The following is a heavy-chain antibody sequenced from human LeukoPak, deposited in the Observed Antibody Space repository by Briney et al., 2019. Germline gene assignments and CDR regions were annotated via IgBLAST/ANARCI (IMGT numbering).Heavy chain of an antibody. J-gene: IGHJ4*02. Sequence: SETLSLTCAVYGGSSSNYYWSWIRQPPGKGLEWIGEITHSGTTNYNPALKSRVTISVDTSKNHFSLILMSVTAADTAVYYCARGYYEPFQSWGQGTLVTVSS. CDR3: ARGYYEPFQS. CDR1: GGSSSNYY. V-gene: IGHV4-34*01. CDR2: ITHSGTT. D-gene: IGHD3-16*01.